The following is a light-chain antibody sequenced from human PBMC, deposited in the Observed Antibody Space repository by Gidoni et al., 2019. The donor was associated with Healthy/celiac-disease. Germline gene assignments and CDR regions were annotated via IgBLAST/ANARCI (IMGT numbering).Light chain of an antibody. CDR1: QGISSA. CDR3: QQFNNYPFT. J-gene: IGKJ3*01. Sequence: AIQLTQSPSSLSASVGDRVTITCRASQGISSALAWYQQKPGKAAKLLIYDASSLESGVPSRFSGSGSGTDFTLTISSLQPEDFATYYCQQFNNYPFTFGPGNKVDIK. V-gene: IGKV1D-13*01. CDR2: DAS.